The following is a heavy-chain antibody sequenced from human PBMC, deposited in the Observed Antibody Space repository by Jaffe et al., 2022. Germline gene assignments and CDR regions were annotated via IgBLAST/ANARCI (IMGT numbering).Heavy chain of an antibody. D-gene: IGHD4-17*01. Sequence: EVQLVESGGVVVQPGGSLRLSCAASGFTFDDYAMHWVRQAPGKGLEWVSLISWDGGSTYYADSVKGRFTISRDNSKNSLYLQMNSLRAEDTALYYCAKDIGGSYGDYYFDYWGQGTLVTVSS. J-gene: IGHJ4*02. V-gene: IGHV3-43D*04. CDR1: GFTFDDYA. CDR2: ISWDGGST. CDR3: AKDIGGSYGDYYFDY.